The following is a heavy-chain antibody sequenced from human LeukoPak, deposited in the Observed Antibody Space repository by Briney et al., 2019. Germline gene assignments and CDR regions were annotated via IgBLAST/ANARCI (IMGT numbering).Heavy chain of an antibody. J-gene: IGHJ6*03. CDR2: IYYSGST. Sequence: SETLSLTCTVSGGSISSYYWSWIRQPPGKGLEWIGYIYYSGSTNYNPSLKSRVTISVDTSKNQFSLKLSSVTAADTAVYFCTRLKGPGYYYYYMDVWGKGTTVTVSS. CDR3: TRLKGPGYYYYYMDV. CDR1: GGSISSYY. V-gene: IGHV4-59*01.